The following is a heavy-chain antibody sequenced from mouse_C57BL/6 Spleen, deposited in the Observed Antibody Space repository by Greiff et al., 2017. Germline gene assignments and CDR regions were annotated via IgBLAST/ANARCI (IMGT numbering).Heavy chain of an antibody. V-gene: IGHV5-16*01. CDR3: ARAPYDGWYFDV. J-gene: IGHJ1*03. CDR1: GFTFSDYY. D-gene: IGHD2-3*01. CDR2: INYDGSST. Sequence: EVQLVESDGGLVQPGSSMKLSCTASGFTFSDYYMAWVRQVPEKGLEWVANINYDGSSTYYLDSLKSRFIISRDNAKNILYLQMSSLKSEDTATYYCARAPYDGWYFDVWGTGTTVTVSS.